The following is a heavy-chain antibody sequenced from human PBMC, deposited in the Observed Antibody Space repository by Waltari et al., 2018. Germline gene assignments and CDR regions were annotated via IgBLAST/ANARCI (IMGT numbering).Heavy chain of an antibody. V-gene: IGHV1-8*01. CDR1: GYTFIDYD. CDR2: MNPKSGKS. Sequence: QVRLVQSGAEVKKPGASVKVSCEASGYTFIDYDINWVRQGTGQGLEWMGWMNPKSGKSGSAQKFQGRVTITRNTSISTVYMELTSLASEDTAVYYCARLFCLSSSCYRGWFDSWGQGSLVTVSS. D-gene: IGHD2-2*02. CDR3: ARLFCLSSSCYRGWFDS. J-gene: IGHJ5*01.